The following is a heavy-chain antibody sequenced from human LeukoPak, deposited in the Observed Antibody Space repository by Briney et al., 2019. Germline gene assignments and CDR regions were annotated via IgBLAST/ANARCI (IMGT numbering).Heavy chain of an antibody. J-gene: IGHJ4*02. V-gene: IGHV3-21*01. CDR2: ISSSSSYI. D-gene: IGHD2-2*01. CDR3: ASRSRSEGGLDY. Sequence: GGSLRLSCAASGFTFSSYSMNWVRQAPGKGLEWVSSISSSSSYIYYADSVKGRFTISRDNAKNSLYLQMNSLRAEDTAVYYCASRSRSEGGLDYWGQGTLVTVSS. CDR1: GFTFSSYS.